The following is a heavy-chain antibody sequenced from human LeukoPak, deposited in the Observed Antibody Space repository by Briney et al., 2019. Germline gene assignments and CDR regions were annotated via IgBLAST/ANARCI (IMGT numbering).Heavy chain of an antibody. CDR2: IYTSGST. Sequence: PSETLSLTCTVSGGSISSGSYYWSWIRQPAGKGLEWIGRIYTSGSTNYNPSLKSRVTISVDTSKNQFSLKLSSVTAADTAVYYCARTSTYYYDSSGYQPLAYWGQGPLVTVSS. CDR1: GGSISSGSYY. J-gene: IGHJ4*02. CDR3: ARTSTYYYDSSGYQPLAY. V-gene: IGHV4-61*02. D-gene: IGHD3-22*01.